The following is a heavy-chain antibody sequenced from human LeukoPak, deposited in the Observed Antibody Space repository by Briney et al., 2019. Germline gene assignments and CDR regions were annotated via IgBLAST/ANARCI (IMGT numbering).Heavy chain of an antibody. CDR1: GGSISSYY. J-gene: IGHJ1*01. V-gene: IGHV4-59*08. CDR2: VSYSGST. D-gene: IGHD3-10*01. CDR3: ARYGSGSYSDDHFQH. Sequence: SETLSLTCTVSGGSISSYYWSWIRQPPGKGLEWIGYVSYSGSTNSNPSLKSRVTISVDTSKNQFSLKLSSVTAADTAVYYCARYGSGSYSDDHFQHWGQGTLVTVSS.